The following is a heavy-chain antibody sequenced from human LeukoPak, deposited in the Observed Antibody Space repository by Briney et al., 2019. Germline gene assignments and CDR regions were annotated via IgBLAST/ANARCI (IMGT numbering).Heavy chain of an antibody. J-gene: IGHJ4*02. CDR2: IYYSGST. D-gene: IGHD3-3*01. Sequence: SETLSLTCTVSGGSISSYYWSWIRQPPGKGLEWIGYIYYSGSTNYNPSLKSRVTISVDTSKNQSSLKLSSMTAADTAVYYCARGRYDFWSGYYGPVNTSFDYWGQGTLVTVSS. CDR3: ARGRYDFWSGYYGPVNTSFDY. V-gene: IGHV4-59*01. CDR1: GGSISSYY.